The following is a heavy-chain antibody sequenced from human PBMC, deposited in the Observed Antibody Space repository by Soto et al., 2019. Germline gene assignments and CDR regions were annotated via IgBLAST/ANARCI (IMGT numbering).Heavy chain of an antibody. J-gene: IGHJ4*01. CDR3: ARNGGTTPCNGVDTIIFDY. V-gene: IGHV3-48*03. D-gene: IGHD2-15*01. Sequence: GGSLRLSCAASRFTFSTYEMNWVRQAPGKGLEWVSYISTSGSTVYYADSVKGRFTISRDNTRNSLYLQMNSLRDEDTALYYCARNGGTTPCNGVDTIIFDYWGHRTLVTVSS. CDR1: RFTFSTYE. CDR2: ISTSGSTV.